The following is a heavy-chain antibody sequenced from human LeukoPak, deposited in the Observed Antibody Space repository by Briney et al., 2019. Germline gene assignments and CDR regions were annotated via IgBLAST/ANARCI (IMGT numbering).Heavy chain of an antibody. CDR1: GYSISSGYY. CDR2: IYHSGST. V-gene: IGHV4-38-2*02. J-gene: IGHJ4*02. Sequence: PSETLSLTCTVSGYSISSGYYWGWIRQPPGKGLEWIGSIYHSGSTYYNPSLKSRVTISVDTSKNQFSLKLSSVTAADTAVYYCARGRETANSLDYWGQGTLVTVSS. D-gene: IGHD5-24*01. CDR3: ARGRETANSLDY.